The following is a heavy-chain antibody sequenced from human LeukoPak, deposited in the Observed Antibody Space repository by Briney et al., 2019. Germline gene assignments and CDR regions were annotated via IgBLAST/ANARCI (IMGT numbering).Heavy chain of an antibody. CDR2: INHSGST. CDR3: ASRSTYYYDSSGYLRRGYFDY. J-gene: IGHJ4*02. Sequence: SETLSLTCAVYGGSFSGYHWSWIRQPPGKGLEWIGEINHSGSTNYNPSLKSRVTISVDTSKNQFSLKLSSVTAADTAVYYCASRSTYYYDSSGYLRRGYFDYWGQGTLVTVSS. V-gene: IGHV4-34*01. D-gene: IGHD3-22*01. CDR1: GGSFSGYH.